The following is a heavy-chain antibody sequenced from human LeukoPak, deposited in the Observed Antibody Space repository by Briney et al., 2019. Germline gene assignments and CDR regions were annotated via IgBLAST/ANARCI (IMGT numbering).Heavy chain of an antibody. V-gene: IGHV4-59*01. Sequence: SETLSLTCTVSGDSISSYYWSWVRQPPGKGLEWVGYIYYSGSTNYNASLKSRVTISVDTSKNQFSLKLSSVTAADTAVYYCAREVYSSSWYVMDVWGKGTTVTVSS. J-gene: IGHJ6*04. CDR2: IYYSGST. CDR3: AREVYSSSWYVMDV. D-gene: IGHD6-13*01. CDR1: GDSISSYY.